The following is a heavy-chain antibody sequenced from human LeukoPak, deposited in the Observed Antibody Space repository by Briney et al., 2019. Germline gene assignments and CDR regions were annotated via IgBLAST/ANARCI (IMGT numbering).Heavy chain of an antibody. J-gene: IGHJ6*02. V-gene: IGHV4-34*01. CDR3: AGGITMIVVVTNYYYGMDV. Sequence: RASETLSLTCAVYGGSFSGYYWRWIRQPPGKGLEWIGEINHSGSTNYNPSLKSRVTISVDTSKNQFSLKLSSVTAADTAVYYCAGGITMIVVVTNYYYGMDVWGQGTTVTVSS. D-gene: IGHD3-22*01. CDR2: INHSGST. CDR1: GGSFSGYY.